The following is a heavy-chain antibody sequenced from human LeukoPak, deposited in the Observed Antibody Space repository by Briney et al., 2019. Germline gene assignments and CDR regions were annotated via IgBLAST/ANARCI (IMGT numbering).Heavy chain of an antibody. CDR3: ARHGGPYCSGGSCYSGPPYD. J-gene: IGHJ4*02. CDR2: IYPGDSDT. CDR1: GYIFTSYW. V-gene: IGHV5-51*01. D-gene: IGHD2-15*01. Sequence: GESLKISCKGSGYIFTSYWIGWVRQMPGKGLEWMGIIYPGDSDTRYSPSFQGQVTISADKSISTAYLQWSSLKASDTAMYYCARHGGPYCSGGSCYSGPPYDWGQGTLVTVSS.